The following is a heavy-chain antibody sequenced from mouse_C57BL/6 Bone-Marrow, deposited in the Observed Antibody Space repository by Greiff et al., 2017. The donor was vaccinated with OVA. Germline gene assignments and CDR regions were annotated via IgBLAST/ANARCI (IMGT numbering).Heavy chain of an antibody. J-gene: IGHJ2*01. CDR2: INPNNGGN. CDR3: ARSGLSNYYFDY. V-gene: IGHV1-22*01. Sequence: VQLQQSGPELVKPGASVKMSCKASGYTFTDYNMHWVKQSHGKSLEWIGYINPNNGGNSYNQKFKGKATLTVNKSSSKAYMELRSLTSEDSAVYYCARSGLSNYYFDYWGQGTTLTVSS. CDR1: GYTFTDYN. D-gene: IGHD2-5*01.